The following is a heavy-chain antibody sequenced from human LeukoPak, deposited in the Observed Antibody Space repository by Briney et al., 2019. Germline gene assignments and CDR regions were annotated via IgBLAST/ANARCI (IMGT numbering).Heavy chain of an antibody. Sequence: GSSVKVSCKASGGTFSSYAISWVRHAPGRGREWMGRIIPILDIANYAQKFQGRVTITADKSTSTAYMELSSLRSEDTAVYYCARAGGFGEPYYFDYWGQGTLVTVSS. J-gene: IGHJ4*02. CDR3: ARAGGFGEPYYFDY. D-gene: IGHD3-10*01. V-gene: IGHV1-69*04. CDR2: IIPILDIA. CDR1: GGTFSSYA.